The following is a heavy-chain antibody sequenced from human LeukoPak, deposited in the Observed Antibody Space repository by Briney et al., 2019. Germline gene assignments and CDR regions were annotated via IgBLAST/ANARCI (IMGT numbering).Heavy chain of an antibody. Sequence: GESLKISCKDSGYSFTNYWIGWVRKMPGKGLEWMGIIHSADSNTKYSPSFQGQVTISADKSISTAYLQWSGLKASDTAMYYCAGARHGDYRWDYWGQGTLVTVSS. D-gene: IGHD4-17*01. V-gene: IGHV5-51*01. J-gene: IGHJ4*02. CDR3: AGARHGDYRWDY. CDR2: IHSADSNT. CDR1: GYSFTNYW.